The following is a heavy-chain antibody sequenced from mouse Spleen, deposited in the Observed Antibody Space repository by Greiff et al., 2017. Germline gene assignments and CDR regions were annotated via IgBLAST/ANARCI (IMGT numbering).Heavy chain of an antibody. D-gene: IGHD4-1*01. J-gene: IGHJ3*01. CDR1: GYTFTEYT. CDR3: ARWNCAGGFAY. CDR2: INPNNGGT. V-gene: IGHV1-18*01. Sequence: EVQLVESGPELVKPGASVKISCKTSGYTFTEYTLHWVSQSHGKSLEWLGVINPNNGGTSYTQKLKGKATLTVDKSCRTAYMKLRRLTSEDSAVAYYARWNCAGGFAYWGQGTLVTVSA.